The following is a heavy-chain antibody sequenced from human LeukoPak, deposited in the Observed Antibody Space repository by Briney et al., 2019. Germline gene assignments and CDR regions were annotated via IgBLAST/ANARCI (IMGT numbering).Heavy chain of an antibody. CDR2: IYSCGST. V-gene: IGHV3-66*03. CDR3: ARTFGDQYYFDY. CDR1: GFTVSSNY. Sequence: PGGSLRLSCAASGFTVSSNYMSWVRQAPGKGLEWVSVIYSCGSTYYADSVKGRFTISRDNSKNTLYLQMNSLRAEDTAVYYCARTFGDQYYFDYWGQGTLVTVS. D-gene: IGHD3-10*01. J-gene: IGHJ4*02.